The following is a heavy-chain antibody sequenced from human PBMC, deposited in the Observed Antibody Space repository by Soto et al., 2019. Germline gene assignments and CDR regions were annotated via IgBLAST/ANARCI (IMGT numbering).Heavy chain of an antibody. Sequence: LGGSLRLSCAASGFTFSSYGMHWVRQAPGKGLEWVAVIWYDGSNKYYADSVKGRFTISRDNSKNTLYLQMNSLRAEDTAVYYCARGRVGATTSFDYWGQGTLVTVSS. CDR1: GFTFSSYG. CDR2: IWYDGSNK. J-gene: IGHJ4*02. CDR3: ARGRVGATTSFDY. V-gene: IGHV3-33*01. D-gene: IGHD1-26*01.